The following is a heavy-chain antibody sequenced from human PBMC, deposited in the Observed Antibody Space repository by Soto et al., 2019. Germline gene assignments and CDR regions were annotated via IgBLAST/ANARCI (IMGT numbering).Heavy chain of an antibody. Sequence: QLQLQESGPGLVKPSETLSLTCTVSGGSISSSSYYWGWIRQPPGKGLEWIGSIYYSGSTYYNPSLKSRVTISVDXXXXXXXXXXXXXXXXXXXXXXXXXITLGYCSGGSCYSDYYFDYWGQGTLVTVSS. CDR3: XXITLGYCSGGSCYSDYYFDY. D-gene: IGHD2-15*01. CDR2: IYYSGST. CDR1: GGSISSSSYY. V-gene: IGHV4-39*01. J-gene: IGHJ4*02.